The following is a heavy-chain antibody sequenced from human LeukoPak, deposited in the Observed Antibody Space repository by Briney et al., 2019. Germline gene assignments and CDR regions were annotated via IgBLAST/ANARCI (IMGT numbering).Heavy chain of an antibody. J-gene: IGHJ3*02. Sequence: GASVKVSCKASGYTFTSYGISWVRQAPGQGLEWMGWISAYNGNTNYAQKLQGRVTMTTDTSTSTAYMELRSLRSDDTAVYYCARRYYDFWGGYLGAYAFDIWGQGTMVTVSS. CDR3: ARRYYDFWGGYLGAYAFDI. CDR2: ISAYNGNT. CDR1: GYTFTSYG. V-gene: IGHV1-18*01. D-gene: IGHD3-3*01.